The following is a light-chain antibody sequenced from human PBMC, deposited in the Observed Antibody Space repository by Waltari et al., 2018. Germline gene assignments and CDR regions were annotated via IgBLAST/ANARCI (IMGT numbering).Light chain of an antibody. J-gene: IGKJ4*01. V-gene: IGKV1-5*03. Sequence: DIQMTPSPSTLSASVGDRVTITCRASQSISSWLAWYQQKPGQAPKLLIYMTSTLPSGVPSRFSGRGSGTEFALTISSLQPDDFATYYCQQYDSYPLTFGGGTKVEIK. CDR2: MTS. CDR1: QSISSW. CDR3: QQYDSYPLT.